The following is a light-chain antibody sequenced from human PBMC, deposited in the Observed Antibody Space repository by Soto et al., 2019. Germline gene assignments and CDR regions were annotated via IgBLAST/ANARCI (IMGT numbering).Light chain of an antibody. V-gene: IGKV1-9*01. J-gene: IGKJ5*01. Sequence: DIQLTQSPSILSASVGDRVTLTCRASQDVSDFLAWYQHPPGKAPTLLIYGGYTLQSGVPSRCSGSGSGTEFSLTITGLQPEDFVTYYCQYLNGAPTITFGQGTRLEI. CDR3: QYLNGAPTIT. CDR1: QDVSDF. CDR2: GGY.